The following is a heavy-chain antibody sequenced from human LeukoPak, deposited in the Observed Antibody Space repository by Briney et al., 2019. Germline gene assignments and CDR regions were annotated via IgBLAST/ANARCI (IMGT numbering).Heavy chain of an antibody. CDR2: IYHSGST. CDR3: ASIAAAGYYFDY. J-gene: IGHJ4*02. Sequence: SETLSLTCTVSGYSISSGYYWGWIRQPPGKGLEWIGSIYHSGSTYYNPSLKSRVTISVDTSKNQFSLKLSSVTAADTAVYYCASIAAAGYYFDYWGQGTLVTVSS. V-gene: IGHV4-38-2*02. CDR1: GYSISSGYY. D-gene: IGHD6-13*01.